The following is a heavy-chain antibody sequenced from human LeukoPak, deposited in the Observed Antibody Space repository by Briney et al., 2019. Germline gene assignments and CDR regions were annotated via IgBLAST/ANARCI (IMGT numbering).Heavy chain of an antibody. CDR1: GGSLSGHD. D-gene: IGHD3-16*02. Sequence: SETPSLSCAVYGGSLSGHDWSWIRQPPGKGLEWIGEINERGSTISNASLKSRITISLDTSKNQFSLNLTSVTAADTALYYCARVSFDSRGHDAFDLWGQGTLVIVS. J-gene: IGHJ3*01. CDR2: INERGST. V-gene: IGHV4-34*01. CDR3: ARVSFDSRGHDAFDL.